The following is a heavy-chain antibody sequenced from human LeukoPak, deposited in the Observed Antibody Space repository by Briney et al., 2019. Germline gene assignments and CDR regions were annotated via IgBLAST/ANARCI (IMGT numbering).Heavy chain of an antibody. Sequence: GESLKISCKGSGYSFTSYWIGWVRQMPGKGLEWMGIIYPGDSDTRYSPSFQGQVTISADKSISTAYLQWSSLKASDTAMYYCARQMGAGTSTIASRAFDIWGQGTMVTVSS. D-gene: IGHD3-16*01. CDR1: GYSFTSYW. V-gene: IGHV5-51*01. CDR3: ARQMGAGTSTIASRAFDI. J-gene: IGHJ3*02. CDR2: IYPGDSDT.